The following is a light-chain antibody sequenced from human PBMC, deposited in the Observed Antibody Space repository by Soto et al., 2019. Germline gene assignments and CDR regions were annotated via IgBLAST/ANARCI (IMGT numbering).Light chain of an antibody. CDR3: CSYAGTSLWV. J-gene: IGLJ3*02. CDR2: DVS. Sequence: QSALTQPRSVSGSPGQSVTISCTGTSSDVGGYNYVSWYQQHPGKAPKLVIYDVSKRPSGVPDRFSGSKSGNTASLTISGLQAXXXADYYCCSYAGTSLWVFGGGTKLTV. CDR1: SSDVGGYNY. V-gene: IGLV2-11*01.